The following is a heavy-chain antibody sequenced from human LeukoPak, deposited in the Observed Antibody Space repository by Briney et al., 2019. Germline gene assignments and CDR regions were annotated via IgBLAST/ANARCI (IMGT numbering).Heavy chain of an antibody. J-gene: IGHJ4*02. CDR1: GGTFSSYA. V-gene: IGHV1-69*06. CDR2: IIPIFGTA. CDR3: ARAHVENYYDSRYYFDY. Sequence: ASVKVSCKASGGTFSSYAVSWVRQAPGQGLEWMGGIIPIFGTANYAQKFQGRVTITADKSTSTAYMELSSLRSEDTAVYYCARAHVENYYDSRYYFDYWGQGTLVTVSS. D-gene: IGHD3-22*01.